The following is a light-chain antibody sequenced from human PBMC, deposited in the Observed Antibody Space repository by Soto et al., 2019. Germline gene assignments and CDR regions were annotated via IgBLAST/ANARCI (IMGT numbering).Light chain of an antibody. CDR2: GVF. J-gene: IGKJ1*01. CDR1: QTGDSQY. Sequence: EIVLTQSPGTLSLSPGERATLSCRASQTGDSQYLAWYRQRPGQAPRLLIRGVFIRAAGIPDRFSGSGSETDFTLTIKRLEPEDFAVDFCQHYSIPSTFGQGTKLDIK. CDR3: QHYSIPST. V-gene: IGKV3-20*01.